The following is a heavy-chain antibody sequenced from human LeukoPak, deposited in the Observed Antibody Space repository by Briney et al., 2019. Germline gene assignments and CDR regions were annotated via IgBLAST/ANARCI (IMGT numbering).Heavy chain of an antibody. Sequence: GGSLGLSCAASGFTFRRYRMKSVRQAPGKGLEWVASIKQGESERYYVDSVNGRFTISRDNAKNSLYLQMNSLRAEDTAVYYCARGDNSAFNIGGQGTMVTVSS. V-gene: IGHV3-7*04. D-gene: IGHD3-22*01. CDR3: ARGDNSAFNI. CDR2: IKQGESER. J-gene: IGHJ3*02. CDR1: GFTFRRYR.